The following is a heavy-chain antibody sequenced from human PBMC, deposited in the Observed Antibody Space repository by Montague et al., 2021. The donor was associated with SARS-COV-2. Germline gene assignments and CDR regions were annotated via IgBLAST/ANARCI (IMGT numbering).Heavy chain of an antibody. J-gene: IGHJ5*02. D-gene: IGHD3-10*01. Sequence: SETLSLTCTVSGGSISSYYWSWIRQPPGKGLEWIGYIYYSGSTYXNSSRRSRVTISVDTSKNQFSLKLNSVTAADTAVYYCARLVWFGELSSENWFDPWGQGTLVTVSS. CDR1: GGSISSYY. V-gene: IGHV4-59*04. CDR2: IYYSGST. CDR3: ARLVWFGELSSENWFDP.